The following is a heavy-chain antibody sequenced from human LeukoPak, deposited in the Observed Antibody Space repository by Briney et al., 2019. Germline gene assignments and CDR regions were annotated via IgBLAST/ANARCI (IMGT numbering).Heavy chain of an antibody. CDR3: ARGGSVEITFGGVIVNAPGYGMDV. J-gene: IGHJ6*02. Sequence: SVKVSCKASGGTFSSYAISWVRQAPGQGLEWMGRIIPILGIANYAQKFQGRVTITADKSTSTAYMELSSLRSGDTAVYYCARGGSVEITFGGVIVNAPGYGMDVWGQGTTVTVSS. D-gene: IGHD3-16*02. V-gene: IGHV1-69*04. CDR2: IIPILGIA. CDR1: GGTFSSYA.